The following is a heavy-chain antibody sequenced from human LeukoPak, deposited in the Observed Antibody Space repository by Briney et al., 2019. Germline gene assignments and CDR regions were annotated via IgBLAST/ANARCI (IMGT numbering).Heavy chain of an antibody. CDR3: ARVGDCGDDCYSHDY. J-gene: IGHJ4*02. V-gene: IGHV4-59*08. CDR2: ISHTGNT. D-gene: IGHD2-21*02. Sequence: SETLSLTCTVSGGSINGFHWGWVRQPPGKGLEYLGFISHTGNTNYSPSLKSRDTISIDASKNHFSLELRSVTAADTAVYFCARVGDCGDDCYSHDYWGQGTLVSVSS. CDR1: GGSINGFH.